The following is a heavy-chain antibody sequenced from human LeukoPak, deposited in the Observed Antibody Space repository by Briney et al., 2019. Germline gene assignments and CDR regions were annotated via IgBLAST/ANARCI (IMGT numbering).Heavy chain of an antibody. J-gene: IGHJ4*02. CDR3: ARDGPIAVSDY. Sequence: ASVKVSCKASGGTFNNSGITWVRQAPGQGLEWLGRIIPILDITNYAQRFRGRITITADKSTTTAYMELRSLKSEDTAVYFCARDGPIAVSDYWGQGTLVTVSS. CDR2: IIPILDIT. V-gene: IGHV1-69*04. D-gene: IGHD6-19*01. CDR1: GGTFNNSG.